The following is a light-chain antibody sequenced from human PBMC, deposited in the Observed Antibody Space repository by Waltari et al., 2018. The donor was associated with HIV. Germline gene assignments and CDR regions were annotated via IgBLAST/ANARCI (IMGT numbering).Light chain of an antibody. CDR1: SSNIGAGSD. J-gene: IGLJ3*02. V-gene: IGLV1-40*01. Sequence: QSVLTQPPSVSGAPGQTVTIPCTGSSSNIGAGSDVHWYQQLPGRAPRLLIHANYKRSPGVPERFSGSKSGTSASLTSSGLQAEDDAEYFCQCFDIRLRNWVFGGGARVTVL. CDR3: QCFDIRLRNWV. CDR2: ANY.